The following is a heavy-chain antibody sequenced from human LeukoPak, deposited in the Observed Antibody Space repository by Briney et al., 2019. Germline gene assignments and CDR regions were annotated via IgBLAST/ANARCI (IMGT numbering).Heavy chain of an antibody. CDR1: GFTFSSYG. CDR2: TWYDGSNK. V-gene: IGHV3-33*01. CDR3: ARGNSGSHYVEYYYGMDV. Sequence: PGGSLRLSCAASGFTFSSYGMHWVRQAPGKGLEWVAVTWYDGSNKYYADSVKGRFTISRDNSKNTLYLQMNSPRAEDTAVYYCARGNSGSHYVEYYYGMDVWGQGTTVTVSS. D-gene: IGHD1-26*01. J-gene: IGHJ6*02.